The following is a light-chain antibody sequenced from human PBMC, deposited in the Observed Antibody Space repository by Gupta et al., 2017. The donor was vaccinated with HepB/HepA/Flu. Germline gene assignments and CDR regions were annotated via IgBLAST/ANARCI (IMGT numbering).Light chain of an antibody. CDR2: LNSDGSH. Sequence: QPVLTQSPSASASLGASVKLTCTLSSGHSSYAIAWHQQQPGKGPRFLMNLNSDGSHSKGDGIPDRFSGYSSGAERYLTISSLQSEDEADYYCQTWNTGIRVFGGGTKLTVL. J-gene: IGLJ3*02. CDR1: SGHSSYA. CDR3: QTWNTGIRV. V-gene: IGLV4-69*01.